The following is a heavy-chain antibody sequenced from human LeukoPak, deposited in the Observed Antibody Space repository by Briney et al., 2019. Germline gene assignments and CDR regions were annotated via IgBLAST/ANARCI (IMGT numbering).Heavy chain of an antibody. J-gene: IGHJ4*02. Sequence: PGGSLRLSCAASGFTFSSYGTDWVSQAPGKGLGWVASIRYDGSNKYYADCVKGRLTISRDNSKNPRYLQMDSLRAEDTALYYCAKDFKAVAGTWTAHYFDYWGQGTLVTVSS. CDR3: AKDFKAVAGTWTAHYFDY. CDR1: GFTFSSYG. CDR2: IRYDGSNK. D-gene: IGHD6-19*01. V-gene: IGHV3-30*02.